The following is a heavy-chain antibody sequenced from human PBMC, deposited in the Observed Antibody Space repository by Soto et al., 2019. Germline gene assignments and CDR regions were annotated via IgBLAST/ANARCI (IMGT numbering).Heavy chain of an antibody. Sequence: VQVCSKAPGGRFTSYAIKCVRQAPGQGLEWMGGIIPIFGTANYAQKFQGRVTITADKSTSTAYMELSSVTVADTAVYYCARIWGDYGDYTSYHGMDVWRQGTAVTVSS. V-gene: IGHV1-69*06. CDR2: IIPIFGTA. CDR3: ARIWGDYGDYTSYHGMDV. CDR1: GGRFTSYA. D-gene: IGHD4-17*01. J-gene: IGHJ6*02.